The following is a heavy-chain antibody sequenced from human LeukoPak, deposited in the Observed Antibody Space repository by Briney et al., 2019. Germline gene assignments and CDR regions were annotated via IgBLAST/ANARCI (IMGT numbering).Heavy chain of an antibody. D-gene: IGHD6-19*01. Sequence: PSETLSLTCTVSGDSISDYYWSWIRQPPGEGLEWIGYTHYIESTTYNPSLKSRVTMSVDTSKHQISLKLSFVTAADTAVYYCARNPTVATSRSWFDPWGQGTLVTVSS. CDR3: ARNPTVATSRSWFDP. CDR1: GDSISDYY. CDR2: THYIEST. J-gene: IGHJ5*02. V-gene: IGHV4-59*12.